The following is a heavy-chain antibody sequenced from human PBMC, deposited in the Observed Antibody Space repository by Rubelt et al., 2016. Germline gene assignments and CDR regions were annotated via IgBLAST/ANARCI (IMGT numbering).Heavy chain of an antibody. D-gene: IGHD3-16*01. Sequence: EVQLVESGGGLVQPGRSLRLSCTASGFSLSSYWMHWVRQPPGKGLVWVSRINRDGSDTAYADSATGRFTIARDNAKDSLYLQMNSLRPEDTAIYYCARGGAARPDFWGQGTLVTVSS. J-gene: IGHJ4*02. CDR3: ARGGAARPDF. CDR2: INRDGSDT. V-gene: IGHV3-74*02. CDR1: GFSLSSYW.